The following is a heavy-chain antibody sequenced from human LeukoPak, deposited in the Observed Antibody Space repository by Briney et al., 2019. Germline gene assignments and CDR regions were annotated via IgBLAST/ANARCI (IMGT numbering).Heavy chain of an antibody. D-gene: IGHD6-19*01. CDR3: ARDPRGSGWYSPLDY. CDR1: GYTFTSYA. J-gene: IGHJ4*02. CDR2: ISAYNGNT. Sequence: ASVKVSCKASGYTFTSYAMHWVRQAPGQGLEWMGWISAYNGNTNYAQKLQGRVTMTTDTSMSTAYMELRSLRSDDTAVYYCARDPRGSGWYSPLDYWGQGTLVTVSS. V-gene: IGHV1-18*01.